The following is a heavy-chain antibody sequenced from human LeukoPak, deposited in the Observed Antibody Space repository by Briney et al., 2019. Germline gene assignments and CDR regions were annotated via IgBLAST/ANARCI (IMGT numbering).Heavy chain of an antibody. Sequence: GASVKVSCKASGYTFTGYYMHWVRQAPGQGLEWMGWINPNSGGTNYAQKFQGRVTMTRDTSISTAYMELSRLRSDDTAVYYCARNYCGGDCYSQDAFDIWGQGTMVTVSS. CDR2: INPNSGGT. D-gene: IGHD2-21*02. CDR3: ARNYCGGDCYSQDAFDI. J-gene: IGHJ3*02. V-gene: IGHV1-2*02. CDR1: GYTFTGYY.